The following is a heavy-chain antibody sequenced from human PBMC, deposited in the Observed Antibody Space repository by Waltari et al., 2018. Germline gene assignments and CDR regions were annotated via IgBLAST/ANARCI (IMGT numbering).Heavy chain of an antibody. CDR3: AREGGSVVRFPGYYYYGMDV. Sequence: QVQLVQSGAEVKKPGSSVKVSYKASGGTFSSYAISWVRQAPGQGLEWMGGIIPIFGTANYAQKFQGRVTITTDESTSTAYMELSSLRSEDTAVYYCAREGGSVVRFPGYYYYGMDVWGQGTTVTVSS. D-gene: IGHD3-3*01. CDR2: IIPIFGTA. J-gene: IGHJ6*02. CDR1: GGTFSSYA. V-gene: IGHV1-69*05.